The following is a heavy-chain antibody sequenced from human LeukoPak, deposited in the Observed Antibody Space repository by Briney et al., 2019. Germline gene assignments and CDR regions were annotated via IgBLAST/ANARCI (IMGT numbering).Heavy chain of an antibody. CDR1: GFTFSSYA. J-gene: IGHJ4*02. V-gene: IGHV3-23*01. D-gene: IGHD2-2*01. Sequence: GGSLRLSCAASGFTFSSYAMSWFRQAPGKGRKWVSAIGGSGGSTYYADSVKGRFTISRDNSKNTLYLQMNSLRPEDTAVYYCAKFIWRGSSTSCYDYWGQGTLVTVSS. CDR3: AKFIWRGSSTSCYDY. CDR2: IGGSGGST.